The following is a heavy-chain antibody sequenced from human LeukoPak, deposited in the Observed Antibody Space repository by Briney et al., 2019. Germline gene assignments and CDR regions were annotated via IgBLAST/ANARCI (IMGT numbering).Heavy chain of an antibody. J-gene: IGHJ4*02. Sequence: SETLSLTCTVSGGSISSYYWSWIRQPAGKGLEGIGRIYTSGSTNYNPSLKRRVTMPVDKSKNQFSLKLSSVTAADTAVYYCARDGIKVTQGYFFDYWGREPWSPSPQ. CDR2: IYTSGST. CDR3: ARDGIKVTQGYFFDY. V-gene: IGHV4-4*07. CDR1: GGSISSYY. D-gene: IGHD2-21*02.